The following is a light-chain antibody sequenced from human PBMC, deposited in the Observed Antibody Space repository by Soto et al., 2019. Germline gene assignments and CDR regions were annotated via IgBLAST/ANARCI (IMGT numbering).Light chain of an antibody. V-gene: IGKV3-20*01. J-gene: IGKJ5*01. CDR1: QSVSSNHSGWY. CDR3: QQYGSSPPLT. Sequence: EIVLTQSPVTLSLSPGERATLSCRASQSVSSNHSGWYLAWDQQNTGQTPRLLIYATSSRATGIPARFSGSGSGTDFTLTISSLEPEDFAVYYCQQYGSSPPLTFGEGTRLEIK. CDR2: ATS.